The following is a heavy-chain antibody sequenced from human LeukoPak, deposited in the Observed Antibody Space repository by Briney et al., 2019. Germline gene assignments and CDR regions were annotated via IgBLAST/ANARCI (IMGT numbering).Heavy chain of an antibody. J-gene: IGHJ5*02. V-gene: IGHV1-2*02. CDR3: ARDSDHDSKSP. Sequence: ASVKVCCKASGYTFIAYYMHRVRQAPGQGFEWMGWINPNTGGTNYAQKFQGRVTMTRDTSISTAYMELSRLRSDDTAVYYCARDSDHDSKSPWGQGTLVAVSS. CDR1: GYTFIAYY. D-gene: IGHD4-11*01. CDR2: INPNTGGT.